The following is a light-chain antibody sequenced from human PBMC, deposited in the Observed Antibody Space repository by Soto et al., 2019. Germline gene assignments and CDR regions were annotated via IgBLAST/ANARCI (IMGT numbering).Light chain of an antibody. Sequence: DIQMTQYPSTLSGSVGDRVTITCRASQTISSWLAWYQQKPGKAPKLLIYKASTLKSGVPSRFSGSGSGTEFTLTISSLQPDDFATVYCQHYNSYSEAFGQGTKVELK. V-gene: IGKV1-5*03. CDR3: QHYNSYSEA. CDR2: KAS. J-gene: IGKJ1*01. CDR1: QTISSW.